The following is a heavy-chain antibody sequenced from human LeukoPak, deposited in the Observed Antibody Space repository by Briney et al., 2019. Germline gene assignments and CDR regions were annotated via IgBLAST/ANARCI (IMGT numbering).Heavy chain of an antibody. CDR3: TYSSSWHEFDY. V-gene: IGHV3-73*01. D-gene: IGHD6-13*01. CDR2: IRSKANSYAT. J-gene: IGHJ4*02. Sequence: GGSLRLSCAASGFTFSGSAMHWVRQASGKGLEWVGRIRSKANSYATAYAASVKGRFTISRDDSKNTAYLQMNSLKTEDTAVYYCTYSSSWHEFDYWGQGTLVTVSS. CDR1: GFTFSGSA.